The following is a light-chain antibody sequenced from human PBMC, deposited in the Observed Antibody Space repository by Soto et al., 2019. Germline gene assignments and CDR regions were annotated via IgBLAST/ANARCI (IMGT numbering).Light chain of an antibody. CDR3: QQSYKMPS. V-gene: IGKV3-15*01. J-gene: IGKJ5*01. CDR2: GAS. Sequence: EIVMTQSPATLSASPGERATLSCRASQSVSSNLAWYQQKPGQPPRLLIYGASTRATAFPARFSGSGSGTEFTLTISSLEPEDFGTYYCQQSYKMPSFGQGTRLEIK. CDR1: QSVSSN.